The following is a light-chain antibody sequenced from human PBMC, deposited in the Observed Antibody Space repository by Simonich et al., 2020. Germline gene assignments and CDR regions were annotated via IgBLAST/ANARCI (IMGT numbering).Light chain of an antibody. CDR3: SSYTSSSTWV. J-gene: IGLJ3*02. CDR2: EVS. V-gene: IGLV2-14*01. Sequence: QSALTQPSSVSGAPGQSNTISCTGPSSDVGVYNYVSWYQQHPGKAPKLMIYEVSNRPSEVSNRFSGSKSGNTASLTISGLQAEDEADYYCSSYTSSSTWVFGGGTKLTVL. CDR1: SSDVGVYNY.